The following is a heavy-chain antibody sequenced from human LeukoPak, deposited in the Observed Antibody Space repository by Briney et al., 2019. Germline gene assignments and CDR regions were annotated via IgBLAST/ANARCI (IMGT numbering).Heavy chain of an antibody. D-gene: IGHD6-13*01. Sequence: GASVKVSCKVSGYTLTELSMHWVRQAPGKGLEWMGWINTNTGIPTYAQGFTGRFVFSLDTSVSTAYLEISSLKAEDTADYYCARGGYSSSWYVAHWGQGTVVTVSS. V-gene: IGHV7-4-1*02. CDR3: ARGGYSSSWYVAH. J-gene: IGHJ4*02. CDR2: INTNTGIP. CDR1: GYTLTELS.